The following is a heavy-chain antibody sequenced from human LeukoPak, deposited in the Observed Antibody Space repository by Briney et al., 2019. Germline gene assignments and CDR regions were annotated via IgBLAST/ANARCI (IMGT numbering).Heavy chain of an antibody. CDR2: INHSGST. CDR1: GGSFSGYY. Sequence: PSETLSLTCAVYGGSFSGYYWSWIRQPPRKGLEWIGEINHSGSTNYNPSLKSRVTISVDTSKNQFSLKLSSVTAADTAVYYCARRLAGPTYFDYWGQGTLVTVSS. J-gene: IGHJ4*02. V-gene: IGHV4-34*01. D-gene: IGHD6-19*01. CDR3: ARRLAGPTYFDY.